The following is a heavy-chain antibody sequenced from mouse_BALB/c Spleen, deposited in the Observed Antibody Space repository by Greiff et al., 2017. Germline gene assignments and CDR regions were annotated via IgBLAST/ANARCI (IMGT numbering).Heavy chain of an antibody. CDR1: GFTFSSYG. J-gene: IGHJ1*01. Sequence: VMLVESGGDLVKPGGSLKLSCAASGFTFSSYGMSWVRQTPDKRLEWVATISSGGSYTYYPDSVKGRFTISRDNAKNTLYLQMSSLKSEDTAMYYCARQGITTGYFDVWGAGTTVTVSS. D-gene: IGHD2-4*01. CDR3: ARQGITTGYFDV. V-gene: IGHV5-6*01. CDR2: ISSGGSYT.